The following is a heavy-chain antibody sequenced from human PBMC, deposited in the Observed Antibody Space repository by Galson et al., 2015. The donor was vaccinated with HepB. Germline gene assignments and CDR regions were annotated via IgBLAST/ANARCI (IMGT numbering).Heavy chain of an antibody. J-gene: IGHJ4*02. CDR1: GFTFSDFY. CDR2: VRHKARGYTT. Sequence: SLRLSCAASGFTFSDFYMEWVGQAPGKGLEWFARVRHKARGYTTAYFASLEGKFTIPRVDSKNSLYLQMDTLKTEDTAVYYCSRTVPGMDLDYWGQGTLVTVSS. V-gene: IGHV3-72*01. CDR3: SRTVPGMDLDY.